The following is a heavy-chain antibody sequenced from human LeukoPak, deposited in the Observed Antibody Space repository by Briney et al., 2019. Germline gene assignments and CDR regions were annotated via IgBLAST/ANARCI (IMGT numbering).Heavy chain of an antibody. CDR3: ARDYYGSGSYYWGSMDV. CDR2: IRYDGSNK. J-gene: IGHJ6*04. V-gene: IGHV3-30*02. D-gene: IGHD3-10*01. CDR1: GFTFSSYG. Sequence: GGSLRLSCAASGFTFSSYGMHWVRQAPGKGLEWVAFIRYDGSNKYYADSVKGRFTISRDNAKNSLYLQMNSLRAEDTALYHCARDYYGSGSYYWGSMDVWGKGTTVTISS.